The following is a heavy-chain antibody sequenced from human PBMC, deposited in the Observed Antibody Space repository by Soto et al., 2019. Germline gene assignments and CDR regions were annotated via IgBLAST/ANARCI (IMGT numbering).Heavy chain of an antibody. Sequence: VQLLQSGGGLAQPGGSLTLSCAASGFSFSDYSMNWVRRAPGKGPEWVSAFSAGGDYRHYADSVKGRFTISRDNSKNTLFLQMNSLRAEDTARYYCAREARYDRGVYHYEGIDYWGQGTLVTVSS. D-gene: IGHD3-22*01. CDR2: FSAGGDYR. J-gene: IGHJ4*02. V-gene: IGHV3-23*01. CDR3: AREARYDRGVYHYEGIDY. CDR1: GFSFSDYS.